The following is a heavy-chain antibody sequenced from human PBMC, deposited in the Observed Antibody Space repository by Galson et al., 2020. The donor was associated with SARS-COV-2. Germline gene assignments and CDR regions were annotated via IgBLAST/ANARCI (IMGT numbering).Heavy chain of an antibody. CDR3: ARAQGDYYDSSGYFTLDYAFNI. CDR2: VIPLLALA. CDR1: GGPFNNYT. D-gene: IGHD3-22*01. V-gene: IGHV1-69*02. J-gene: IGHJ3*02. Sequence: SVKVSCKASGGPFNNYTISWVRQAPGQGLEWMGRVIPLLALANYAQKFRARVTITADKSTNTAYMELSSLRSEDTAMYYCARAQGDYYDSSGYFTLDYAFNIWGQGTMVTVSS.